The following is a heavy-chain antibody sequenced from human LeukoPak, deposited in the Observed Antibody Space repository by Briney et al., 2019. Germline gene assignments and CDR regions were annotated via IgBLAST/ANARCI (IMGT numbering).Heavy chain of an antibody. CDR3: ARDSSGYYHPHYYGMDV. CDR1: GFTFSDYH. Sequence: TGGSLRLSCAASGFTFSDYHMSWIRQAPGKGLEWVSSISSSSSYIYYADSVKGRFTISRDNAKNSLYLQMNSLRAEDTAVYYCARDSSGYYHPHYYGMDVWGQGTTVTVSS. CDR2: ISSSSSYI. J-gene: IGHJ6*02. V-gene: IGHV3-11*06. D-gene: IGHD3-22*01.